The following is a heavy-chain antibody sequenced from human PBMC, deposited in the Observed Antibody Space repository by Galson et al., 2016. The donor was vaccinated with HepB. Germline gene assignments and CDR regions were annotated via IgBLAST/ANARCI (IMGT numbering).Heavy chain of an antibody. CDR1: GFTFSSYA. CDR3: ARVYSSDWYSSFDS. Sequence: LRLSCAASGFTFSSYAMSWVRQAPGKGLEWIGYIYHTGSTNYNPSVKSRVTISVDMSKNQFSLKLTSMTAADTAVYYCARVYSSDWYSSFDSWGQGTLVTVSS. D-gene: IGHD6-19*01. J-gene: IGHJ4*02. V-gene: IGHV4-59*01. CDR2: IYHTGST.